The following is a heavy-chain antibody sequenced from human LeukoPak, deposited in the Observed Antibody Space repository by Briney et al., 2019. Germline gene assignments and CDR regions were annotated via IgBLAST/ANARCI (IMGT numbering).Heavy chain of an antibody. Sequence: GGSLRLSCAASGFTFSSYAMHWVRQAPGKGLEWVAVISYDGSNKYYADSVKGRFTISRDNSKNTLYLQMNSLRAEDTAVYYCARDMEMATIGGFWFDPWGQGTLVTVSS. V-gene: IGHV3-30*04. CDR2: ISYDGSNK. J-gene: IGHJ5*02. CDR3: ARDMEMATIGGFWFDP. CDR1: GFTFSSYA. D-gene: IGHD5-24*01.